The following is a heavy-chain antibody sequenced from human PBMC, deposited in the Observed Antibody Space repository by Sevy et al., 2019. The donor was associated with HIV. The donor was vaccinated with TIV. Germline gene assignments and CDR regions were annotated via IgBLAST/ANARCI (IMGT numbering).Heavy chain of an antibody. CDR2: IYYSGST. D-gene: IGHD6-13*01. CDR1: GGSFNNHY. J-gene: IGHJ4*02. V-gene: IGHV4-59*11. Sequence: SETLSLTCTVSGGSFNNHYWSWIRQPPGKGLQWIGYIYYSGSTNYNPSLKSRVTMSLDTSKNQFSLKLSSVTAADTAIYYCARESIATVGDFDYCGQGTLVTVSS. CDR3: ARESIATVGDFDY.